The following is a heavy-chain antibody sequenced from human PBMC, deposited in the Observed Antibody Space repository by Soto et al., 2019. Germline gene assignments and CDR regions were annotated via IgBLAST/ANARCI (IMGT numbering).Heavy chain of an antibody. CDR2: INTNTGNP. CDR1: GYTFTSYA. CDR3: ARGRSYCSSTSCQNYYYYYYMDV. V-gene: IGHV7-4-1*01. J-gene: IGHJ6*03. D-gene: IGHD2-2*01. Sequence: QVQLVQSGSELKKPGASVKVSCKASGYTFTSYAMNWVRQAPGQGLEWMGWINTNTGNPTYAQGFTGRFVFSLDTSVSTAYLQLCSLKAEDTAVYYCARGRSYCSSTSCQNYYYYYYMDVWGKGTTVTVSS.